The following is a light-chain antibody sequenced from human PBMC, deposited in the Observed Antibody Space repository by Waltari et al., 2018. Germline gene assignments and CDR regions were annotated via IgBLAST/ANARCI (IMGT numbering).Light chain of an antibody. CDR1: QSISRY. V-gene: IGKV3-20*01. CDR2: GAS. J-gene: IGKJ1*01. CDR3: QNHERLPAT. Sequence: EVVLTQSPGTLSLSPGERATLFCRASQSISRYLVWYQQSPGQAPRLLIYGASIRAAGIPDRFSGSGSGTDFTLSISRLEPEDFAVYYCQNHERLPATFGQGTRVEIK.